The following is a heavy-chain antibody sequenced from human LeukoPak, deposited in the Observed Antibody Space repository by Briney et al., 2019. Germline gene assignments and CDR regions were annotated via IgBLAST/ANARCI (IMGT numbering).Heavy chain of an antibody. CDR2: IYHGGRT. CDR1: GYSISSGYY. D-gene: IGHD3-22*01. J-gene: IGHJ4*02. Sequence: SETLSLTCIVSGYSISSGYYWGWIRRPPGKGLEWIRSIYHGGRTYYNPSLKSRVTISVDTSENQFSLKLRSVTATDTAVYYCARLYDSSGYGRNFDYWGQGTLVTVSS. CDR3: ARLYDSSGYGRNFDY. V-gene: IGHV4-38-2*02.